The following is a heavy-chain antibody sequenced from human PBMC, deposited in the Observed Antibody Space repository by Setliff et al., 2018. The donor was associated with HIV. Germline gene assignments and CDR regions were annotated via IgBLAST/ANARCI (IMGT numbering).Heavy chain of an antibody. CDR2: INHSGST. Sequence: SETLSLTCAVYGGSFSGHSWGWIRQPPGKGLEWIGQINHSGSTNYNPSLKSRVTILVDRSKNQFSLNLNSVTAADTAVYYCARHVVWFIAVAVSPYYFDYWGQGALVTVSS. CDR1: GGSFSGHS. J-gene: IGHJ4*02. CDR3: ARHVVWFIAVAVSPYYFDY. V-gene: IGHV4-34*01. D-gene: IGHD6-19*01.